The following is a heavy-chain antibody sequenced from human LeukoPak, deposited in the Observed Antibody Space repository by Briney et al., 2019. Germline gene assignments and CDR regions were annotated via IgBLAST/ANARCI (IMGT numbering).Heavy chain of an antibody. V-gene: IGHV3-23*01. CDR3: AKKHSTGLDP. Sequence: GGTLRLSCAASGFTFSSYVMNWVRQAPGKGLEWVSAISGSGGSTYYADYVKGRFTLSRDNSKNTLHLQMNSLRAEDTAVYYCAKKHSTGLDPWGQGTLVTVSS. CDR2: ISGSGGST. CDR1: GFTFSSYV. D-gene: IGHD2/OR15-2a*01. J-gene: IGHJ5*02.